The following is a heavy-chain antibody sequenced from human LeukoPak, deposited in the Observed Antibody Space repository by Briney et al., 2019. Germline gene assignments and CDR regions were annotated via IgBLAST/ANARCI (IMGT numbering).Heavy chain of an antibody. Sequence: SETLSLTCTVSGGSISSYYWGWIRQPPGKGLEWIGSIYYSGSTYYNPSLKSRVTISVDTSKNQLSLKLSSVTAADTAVYYCARAQSGHYYDSSGYYPREYWYFDLWGRGTLVTVSS. CDR1: GGSISSYY. CDR3: ARAQSGHYYDSSGYYPREYWYFDL. CDR2: IYYSGST. J-gene: IGHJ2*01. D-gene: IGHD3-22*01. V-gene: IGHV4-39*07.